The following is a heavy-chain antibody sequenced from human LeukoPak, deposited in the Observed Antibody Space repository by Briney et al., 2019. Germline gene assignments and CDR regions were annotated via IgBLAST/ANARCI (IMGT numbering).Heavy chain of an antibody. J-gene: IGHJ4*02. CDR1: GFTVSSNS. V-gene: IGHV3-53*01. CDR2: IYSDNT. D-gene: IGHD5-18*01. Sequence: GGSLRLSCTVSGFTVSSNSMSWVRQAPGKGLEWVSFIYSDNTHYADSVKGRFTISRDNAKNSLYLQMNSLRAEDTAVYYCARDHSETAMATFDYWGQGTLVTVSS. CDR3: ARDHSETAMATFDY.